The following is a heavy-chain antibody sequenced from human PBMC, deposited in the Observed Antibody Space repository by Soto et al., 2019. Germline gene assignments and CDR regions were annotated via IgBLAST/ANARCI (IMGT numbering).Heavy chain of an antibody. J-gene: IGHJ4*02. Sequence: SETLSLTCTVSGGSISSYYWSWIRQPPGKGLEWIGYIYYSGSTYYNPSLKSRVTISVDTSKNQFSLKLSSVTAADTAVYYCARGVDMGLDYWGQGTLVTVSS. CDR1: GGSISSYY. D-gene: IGHD5-12*01. CDR2: IYYSGST. V-gene: IGHV4-59*12. CDR3: ARGVDMGLDY.